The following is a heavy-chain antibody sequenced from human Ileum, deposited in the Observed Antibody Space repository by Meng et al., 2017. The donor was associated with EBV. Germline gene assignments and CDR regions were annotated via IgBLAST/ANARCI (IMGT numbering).Heavy chain of an antibody. V-gene: IGHV3-33*01. CDR2: IWNDGRKN. J-gene: IGHJ5*02. CDR1: GYRVSNVG. D-gene: IGHD2-21*02. Sequence: ECGGGVGQGGRPRCLVLAASGYRVSNVGVEWVRQAPGKGLEWLDVIWNDGRKNYYDESVKGRFAMLRDDSKNTLYLQMNSLRAEDKAVYYCARDGGVTSLKMIDPWGQGTLFTVSS. CDR3: ARDGGVTSLKMIDP.